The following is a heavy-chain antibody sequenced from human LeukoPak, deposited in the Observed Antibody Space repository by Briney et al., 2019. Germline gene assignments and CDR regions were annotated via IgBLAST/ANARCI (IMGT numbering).Heavy chain of an antibody. CDR3: ARYGFASFDSSGSYRVWYFDL. CDR2: ITYTGST. Sequence: SETLSLTCTVSGGSIGDNYWSWIRQPPGKGLEWIGYITYTGSTNYNPSLKSRVTISLDTSKRQFSLKLSSLTAADTAVYYCARYGFASFDSSGSYRVWYFDLWGRGTLVTVSS. D-gene: IGHD3-22*01. J-gene: IGHJ2*01. CDR1: GGSIGDNY. V-gene: IGHV4-59*08.